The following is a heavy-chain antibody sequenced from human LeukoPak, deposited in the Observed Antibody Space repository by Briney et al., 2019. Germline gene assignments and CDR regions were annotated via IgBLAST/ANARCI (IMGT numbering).Heavy chain of an antibody. CDR2: IYHTGST. CDR3: ARGGGYASPIGY. D-gene: IGHD5-12*01. J-gene: IGHJ4*02. V-gene: IGHV4-59*01. CDR1: GGSISTSY. Sequence: PSETLSLTCTLYGGSISTSYWSWIRQPPGKGLEWVGYIYHTGSTNYNPSLKTRVTISVDTSKNQFSLKLSSVTAADTAVYYCARGGGYASPIGYWGQGALVTVSS.